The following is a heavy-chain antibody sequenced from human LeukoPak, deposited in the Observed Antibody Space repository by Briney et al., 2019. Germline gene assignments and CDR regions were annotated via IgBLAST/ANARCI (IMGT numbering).Heavy chain of an antibody. J-gene: IGHJ4*02. CDR1: GGSFSGYY. CDR3: ARGASSGYYLPFDY. CDR2: INHSGST. V-gene: IGHV4-34*01. Sequence: PSETLSLTCAVYGGSFSGYYWSWIRQPPGKGLEWIGEINHSGSTNYNPSLKSRVTISVDTSKNQFPLKLSSVTAADTAVYYCARGASSGYYLPFDYWGQGTLVTVSS. D-gene: IGHD3-22*01.